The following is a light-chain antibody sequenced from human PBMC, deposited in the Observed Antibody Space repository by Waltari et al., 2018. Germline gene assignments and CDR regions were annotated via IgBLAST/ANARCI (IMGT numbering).Light chain of an antibody. CDR2: EAS. Sequence: QSALTQPASVSGSPGQSITISCTGTSSDVGGYKYVSWYQQHPGKAPKVMSYEASNRPSVVPIRFSGSKSGNTASLTISGLQADDEADYYCTSYTSTSTLGVFGGGTKLTVL. J-gene: IGLJ3*02. CDR3: TSYTSTSTLGV. V-gene: IGLV2-14*01. CDR1: SSDVGGYKY.